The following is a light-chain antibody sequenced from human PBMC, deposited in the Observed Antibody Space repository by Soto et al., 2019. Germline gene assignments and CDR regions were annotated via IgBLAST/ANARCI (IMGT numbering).Light chain of an antibody. CDR3: QHRSIWPVS. CDR2: DAS. V-gene: IGKV3-11*01. J-gene: IGKJ5*01. Sequence: EIVLTQSPGTLSLSPGARATLSCRASQYITIYLAWYQQKPGQAPRLLIFDASNRATGIPARFSGSGSGTDFTLTISSLEPEDFAVYYCQHRSIWPVSFGQGTRLEIK. CDR1: QYITIY.